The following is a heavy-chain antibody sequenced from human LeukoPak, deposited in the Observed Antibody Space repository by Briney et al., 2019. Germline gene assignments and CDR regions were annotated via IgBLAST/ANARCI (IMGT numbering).Heavy chain of an antibody. CDR1: GFSFSGSG. Sequence: PGRSLKLSCAASGFSFSGSGMHWVRQASGKGLEWVGRIRSKANSYATAYAASVKGRVTISRDDSKNTAYLQMNSVKTDDTAVYYRTRGIDSSWYPNDWFDPWGQGTLVTVSS. CDR2: IRSKANSYAT. CDR3: TRGIDSSWYPNDWFDP. J-gene: IGHJ5*02. V-gene: IGHV3-73*01. D-gene: IGHD6-13*01.